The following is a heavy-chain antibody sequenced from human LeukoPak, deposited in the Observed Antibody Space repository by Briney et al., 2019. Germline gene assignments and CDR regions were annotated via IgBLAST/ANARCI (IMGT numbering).Heavy chain of an antibody. Sequence: GGSLRLSCAASGFTFSSYAMSWVRQAPGKGLEWVSAISGSAGSTYHADSVKGRFTISRDSSKNTLYLQMNSPRAEDTAVYYCAKARGICGGDCYSNRYGMDVWGQGTTVTVSS. J-gene: IGHJ6*02. D-gene: IGHD2-21*02. V-gene: IGHV3-23*01. CDR1: GFTFSSYA. CDR3: AKARGICGGDCYSNRYGMDV. CDR2: ISGSAGST.